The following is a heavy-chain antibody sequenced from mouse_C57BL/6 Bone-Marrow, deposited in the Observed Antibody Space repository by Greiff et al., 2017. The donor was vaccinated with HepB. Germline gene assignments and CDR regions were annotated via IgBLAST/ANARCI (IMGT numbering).Heavy chain of an antibody. J-gene: IGHJ3*01. D-gene: IGHD1-1*01. CDR2: ISSGGSYT. CDR1: GFTFSSYG. V-gene: IGHV5-6*01. CDR3: ANYYGSSYVGAY. Sequence: EVQGVESGGDLVKPGGSLKLSCAASGFTFSSYGMSWVRQTPDKRLEWVATISSGGSYTYYPDSVKGRFTISRDNAKNTLYLQMSSLKSEDTAMYYCANYYGSSYVGAYWGQGTLVTVSA.